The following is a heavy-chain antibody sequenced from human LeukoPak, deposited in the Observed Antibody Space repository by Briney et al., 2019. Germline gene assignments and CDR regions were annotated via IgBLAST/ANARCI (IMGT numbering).Heavy chain of an antibody. J-gene: IGHJ6*02. CDR1: GGSISTYY. V-gene: IGHV4-59*01. D-gene: IGHD1-26*01. CDR2: VYYSGST. Sequence: SETLSLTCTVSGGSISTYYWTWIRQPPGKGLEWIGYVYYSGSTNYNPALKSRVTISVDTSKNQFSLNLSSVTAADTAVYYCARENSGSYNYYYGMDVWGQGTTVTVSS. CDR3: ARENSGSYNYYYGMDV.